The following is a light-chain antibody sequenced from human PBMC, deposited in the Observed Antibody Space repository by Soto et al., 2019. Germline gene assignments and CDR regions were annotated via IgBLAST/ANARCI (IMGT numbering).Light chain of an antibody. J-gene: IGKJ4*01. CDR3: QHYDTSLT. CDR1: HSVSRSN. V-gene: IGKV3-20*01. Sequence: EIVLTQSPGTLSLSPGERATLSCRASHSVSRSNFAWYQQKPGQAPRLLIYGASSRATGIPDRFSGAGSGTDFTLSINRLEPEDFAVYYCQHYDTSLTFGGGTKVEL. CDR2: GAS.